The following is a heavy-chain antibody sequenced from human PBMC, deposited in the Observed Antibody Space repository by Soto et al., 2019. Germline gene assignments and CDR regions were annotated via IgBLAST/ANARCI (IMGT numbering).Heavy chain of an antibody. J-gene: IGHJ4*02. CDR3: AKYRRTEAEGFTLDY. CDR1: GDSMNNSC. D-gene: IGHD6-13*01. Sequence: LSLTCAVSGDSMNNSCWSWIRQPPGKRLEWIGNIYYTGTTTYNPSLESRVTMSVDTSKNQFSLKLNSVDAADTAVYYCAKYRRTEAEGFTLDYWGRGTLVTVSS. CDR2: IYYTGTT. V-gene: IGHV4-59*01.